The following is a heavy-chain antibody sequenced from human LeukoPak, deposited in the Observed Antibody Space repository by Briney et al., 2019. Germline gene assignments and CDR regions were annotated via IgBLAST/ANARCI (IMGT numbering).Heavy chain of an antibody. Sequence: GGSLRLSCAASGFDLNTYEMNWVRQAPGKVLEWIGDITISGHTKNYADSVKGRFTISRDNAGTSLYLQMNSLRVEDTGVYYCARGDPHADLWGQGTLVTVS. J-gene: IGHJ5*02. CDR1: GFDLNTYE. V-gene: IGHV3-48*03. CDR2: ITISGHTK. CDR3: ARGDPHADL.